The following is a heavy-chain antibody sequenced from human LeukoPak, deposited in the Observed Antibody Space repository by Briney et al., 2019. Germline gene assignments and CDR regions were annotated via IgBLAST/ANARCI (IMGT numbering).Heavy chain of an antibody. CDR3: GRFGYVAGVDL. J-gene: IGHJ4*02. CDR2: INPGGTET. Sequence: GGSLRLSCAASGFSLSTYWVTWVRQAPGTGPEWVANINPGGTETYYVEPVKGRLTISRDNAKNLVYLQMNSLRAEDSAVYHCGRFGYVAGVDLWGQGTLVTVSS. CDR1: GFSLSTYW. V-gene: IGHV3-7*01. D-gene: IGHD6-19*01.